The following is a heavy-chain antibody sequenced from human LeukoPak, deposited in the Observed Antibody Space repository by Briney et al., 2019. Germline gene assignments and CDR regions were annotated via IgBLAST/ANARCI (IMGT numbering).Heavy chain of an antibody. CDR3: AKSPRGVVVPAAIPYYFDY. CDR1: GFTFSSYD. D-gene: IGHD2-2*02. Sequence: GGSLRLSCAASGFTFSSYDMSWVRQAPGKGLEWVSAISSSGGSTYYADSVKGRFTISRDNSKNTLYLQMNSLRAEDTAVYYCAKSPRGVVVPAAIPYYFDYWGQGTLVTVSS. V-gene: IGHV3-23*01. J-gene: IGHJ4*02. CDR2: ISSSGGST.